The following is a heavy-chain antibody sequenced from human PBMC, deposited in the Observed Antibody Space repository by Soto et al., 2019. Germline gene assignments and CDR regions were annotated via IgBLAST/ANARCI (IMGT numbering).Heavy chain of an antibody. CDR2: ISSSSSTI. CDR1: GFTFSSYS. J-gene: IGHJ4*02. CDR3: ARELIAVAGTVVDY. D-gene: IGHD6-19*01. Sequence: GGSLRLSCAASGFTFSSYSMNWVRQAPGKGLEWVSYISSSSSTIYYADSVKGRFTISRDNAKNSLYLQMNSLRDEDTAVYYCARELIAVAGTVVDYWGQGTLVTVSS. V-gene: IGHV3-48*02.